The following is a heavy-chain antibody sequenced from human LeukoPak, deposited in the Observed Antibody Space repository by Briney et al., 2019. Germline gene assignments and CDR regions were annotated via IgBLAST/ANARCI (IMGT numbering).Heavy chain of an antibody. CDR3: AKGLLWFGEFP. J-gene: IGHJ5*02. CDR2: ISGSGGST. D-gene: IGHD3-10*01. V-gene: IGHV3-23*01. CDR1: GFTFSSYG. Sequence: GGSLRLSCAASGFTFSSYGMHWVRQAPGKGLEWVSAISGSGGSTYYADSVKGRFTISRDNSKNTLYLQMNSLRAEDTAVYYCAKGLLWFGEFPWGQGTLVTVSS.